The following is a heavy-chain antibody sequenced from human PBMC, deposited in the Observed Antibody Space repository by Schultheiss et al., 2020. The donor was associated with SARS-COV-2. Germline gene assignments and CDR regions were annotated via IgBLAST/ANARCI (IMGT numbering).Heavy chain of an antibody. D-gene: IGHD3-22*01. J-gene: IGHJ6*02. CDR1: GGSFSGYY. Sequence: ETLSLTCAVYGGSFSGYYWSWIRQPPGKGLEWIGEINHSGSTNYNPSLKSRVTISVDTSKNQFSLKLSSVTAADTAVYYCARARLGGSGYYFYYYYGMDVWGQGTTVTVSS. V-gene: IGHV4-34*01. CDR2: INHSGST. CDR3: ARARLGGSGYYFYYYYGMDV.